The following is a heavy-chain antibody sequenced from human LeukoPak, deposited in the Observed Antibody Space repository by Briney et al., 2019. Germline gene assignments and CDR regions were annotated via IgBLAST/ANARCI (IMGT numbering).Heavy chain of an antibody. D-gene: IGHD2-2*01. V-gene: IGHV1-2*02. CDR2: INPNSGGT. CDR1: GYTFTGYY. Sequence: ASVKVSCKASGYTFTGYYMHWVRQAPGQGLEWMGWINPNSGGTNYAQKFQGRVTMTTDTSTSTAYMELRSLRSDDTAVYYCARGFCSSTSCSNYYYYYMDVWGKGTTVTVSS. CDR3: ARGFCSSTSCSNYYYYYMDV. J-gene: IGHJ6*03.